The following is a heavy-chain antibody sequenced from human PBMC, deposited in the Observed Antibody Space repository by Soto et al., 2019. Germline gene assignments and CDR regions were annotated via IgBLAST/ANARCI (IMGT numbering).Heavy chain of an antibody. J-gene: IGHJ4*02. CDR1: AFKFSDYY. D-gene: IGHD2-15*01. CDR3: ARAPDCGEGSCYRHFDL. Sequence: GGSLRLSCAASAFKFSDYYMSWVRQAPGKGLEWVSYISGSGDVIYYADSVKGRFTISRDNDKKSVHLQMDTLRAEDTALYYCARAPDCGEGSCYRHFDLWGQGTRVTVSS. V-gene: IGHV3-11*01. CDR2: ISGSGDVI.